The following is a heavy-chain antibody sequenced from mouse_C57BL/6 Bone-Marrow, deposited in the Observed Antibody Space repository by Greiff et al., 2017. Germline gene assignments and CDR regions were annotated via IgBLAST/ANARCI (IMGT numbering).Heavy chain of an antibody. Sequence: EVQLQQSGAELVRPGASVKLSCTASGYNFKDYYMHWVKQRPEQGLEWIGRIDPEDGDTEYAPKFQGKATLTADTSSNTAYLQLSSLTSEDTAVYYCTGCGSGYVEWYFDVWGTGTTVTVSS. D-gene: IGHD1-1*01. V-gene: IGHV14-1*01. CDR3: TGCGSGYVEWYFDV. J-gene: IGHJ1*03. CDR2: IDPEDGDT. CDR1: GYNFKDYY.